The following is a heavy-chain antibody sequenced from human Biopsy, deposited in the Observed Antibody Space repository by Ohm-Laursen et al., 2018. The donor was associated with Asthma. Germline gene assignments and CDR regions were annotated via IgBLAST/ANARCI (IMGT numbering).Heavy chain of an antibody. J-gene: IGHJ3*02. D-gene: IGHD2-21*02. V-gene: IGHV3-30*03. CDR2: ISYDGGNK. CDR1: GFTFSIYA. CDR3: ARTYERWTASQDDALDI. Sequence: SLRLSCAASGFTFSIYAIHWVRQAPGKGLEWVAVISYDGGNKFYGDSVKGRFTLSRDNSRNTLYLQMNSLRVEDTAIYDCARTYERWTASQDDALDIWGQGTMVSVSS.